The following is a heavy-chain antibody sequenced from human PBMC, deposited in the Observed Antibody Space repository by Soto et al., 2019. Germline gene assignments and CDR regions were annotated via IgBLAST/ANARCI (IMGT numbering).Heavy chain of an antibody. Sequence: QVQLVESGGGVVQPGRSLRLSCAASGFPFSDYAMHWVRQAPGKGLEWVAVISFDGSNTYYADSVKGRFTVSRDNSKHTLSLQMNSLRGDDTALYYCAKALRGGCDYWGQGAWSPSPQ. V-gene: IGHV3-30*18. D-gene: IGHD3-10*01. J-gene: IGHJ4*02. CDR1: GFPFSDYA. CDR2: ISFDGSNT. CDR3: AKALRGGCDY.